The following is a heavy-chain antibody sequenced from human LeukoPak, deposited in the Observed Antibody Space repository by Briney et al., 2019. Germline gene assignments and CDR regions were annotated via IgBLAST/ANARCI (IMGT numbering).Heavy chain of an antibody. J-gene: IGHJ2*01. V-gene: IGHV4-59*12. D-gene: IGHD6-19*01. Sequence: SETLSLTCTVSGGSISSYYWSWIRQPPGKGLEWIGYIYYSGSTNYNPSLKSRVTISVDTSKNQFSLKLTSVTAADTAVYYCARDKYVSGWYWYFDLWGRGTLVTVSS. CDR1: GGSISSYY. CDR3: ARDKYVSGWYWYFDL. CDR2: IYYSGST.